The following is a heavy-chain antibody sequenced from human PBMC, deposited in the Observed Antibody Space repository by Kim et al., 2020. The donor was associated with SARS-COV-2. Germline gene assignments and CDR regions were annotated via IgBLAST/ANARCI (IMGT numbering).Heavy chain of an antibody. CDR3: ASLGIAVAGTDY. D-gene: IGHD6-19*01. CDR2: ISYDGSNK. CDR1: GFTFSSYA. J-gene: IGHJ4*02. Sequence: GGSLRLSCAASGFTFSSYAMHWVRQAPGKGLEWVAVISYDGSNKYYADSVKGRFTISRDNSKNKLYLQMNSLRAEDTAVYYCASLGIAVAGTDYWGQGTPVTVSS. V-gene: IGHV3-30*04.